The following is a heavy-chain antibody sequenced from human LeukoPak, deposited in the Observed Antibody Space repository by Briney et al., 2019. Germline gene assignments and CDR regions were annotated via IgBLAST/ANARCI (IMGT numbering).Heavy chain of an antibody. V-gene: IGHV3-33*01. CDR2: IWYDGSNK. CDR1: GFTFSSYG. Sequence: PGGSLRLSCAAFGFTFSSYGMHWVRQAPGKGLEWVAVIWYDGSNKYYADSVKGRFTISRDNSKNTLYLQMNSLRAEDTAVYYCARGKDYGDLDYWGQGTLVIVSS. CDR3: ARGKDYGDLDY. D-gene: IGHD4-17*01. J-gene: IGHJ4*02.